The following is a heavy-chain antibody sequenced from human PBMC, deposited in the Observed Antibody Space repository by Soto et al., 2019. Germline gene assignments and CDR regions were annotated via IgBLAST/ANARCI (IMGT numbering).Heavy chain of an antibody. CDR2: IIPTFGTA. CDR3: ARPSYYYDISGYAFDS. V-gene: IGHV1-69*13. Sequence: SVKVSCKASGGTFSSYAITWVRQAPGQGLEWMGGIIPTFGTADYAQKFQGRVTITADESTSTAYLELSSLRSEDTAVYYCARPSYYYDISGYAFDSWGQGTLVTVSS. D-gene: IGHD3-22*01. J-gene: IGHJ4*02. CDR1: GGTFSSYA.